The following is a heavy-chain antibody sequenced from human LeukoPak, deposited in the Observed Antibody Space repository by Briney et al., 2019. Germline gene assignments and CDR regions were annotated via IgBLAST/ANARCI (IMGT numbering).Heavy chain of an antibody. V-gene: IGHV3-48*03. J-gene: IGHJ4*02. D-gene: IGHD3-22*01. CDR3: ARSLYYYDSSGYYGIDY. Sequence: GGSLRLSCAASGFTFSRYEMNWVRQAPGKGLEWVSYISSSGSTIYYADSVKGRFAISRDNAKNSLFLQMNSLRAEDTALYYCARSLYYYDSSGYYGIDYWGQGTLVTVSS. CDR2: ISSSGSTI. CDR1: GFTFSRYE.